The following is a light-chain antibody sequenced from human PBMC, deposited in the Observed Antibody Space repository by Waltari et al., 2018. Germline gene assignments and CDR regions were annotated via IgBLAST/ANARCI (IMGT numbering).Light chain of an antibody. V-gene: IGKV1-39*01. CDR3: QQSFSSPWT. CDR1: QSISTS. Sequence: DIQMTQSPPSLSASVGDRVTITCRATQSISTSLNWYQHKAGKAPKLLIYGASTLERGVPSRFSGSGSGTDFTLTINSLQPDDFATYFCQQSFSSPWTFCQGTTV. CDR2: GAS. J-gene: IGKJ1*01.